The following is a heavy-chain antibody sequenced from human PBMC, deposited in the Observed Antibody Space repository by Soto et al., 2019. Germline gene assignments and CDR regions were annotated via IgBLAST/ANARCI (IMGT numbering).Heavy chain of an antibody. Sequence: KTSETLSLTCTVSGGSISSYYWSWIRQPPGKGLEWIGYIYYSGSTNYNPSLKSRVTISVDTSKNQFSLKLSSVTAADTAVYYCARSEYSSSWYLGYWYFDLWGRGTLVTVSS. CDR3: ARSEYSSSWYLGYWYFDL. J-gene: IGHJ2*01. D-gene: IGHD6-13*01. V-gene: IGHV4-59*01. CDR1: GGSISSYY. CDR2: IYYSGST.